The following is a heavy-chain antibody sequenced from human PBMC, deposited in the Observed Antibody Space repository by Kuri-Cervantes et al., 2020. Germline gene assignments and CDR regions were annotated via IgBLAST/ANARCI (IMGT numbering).Heavy chain of an antibody. CDR3: ARLFSRGPPFASVWATRGTRFDY. D-gene: IGHD6-19*01. CDR2: INHSGIT. J-gene: IGHJ4*02. Sequence: SETLSLTSAVYGGSFSGYYWNWIRQPPGKGLEWIGEINHSGITNYNPSLTSRVTISVDTSKNQFSLKLSSVTAADTAVYYCARLFSRGPPFASVWATRGTRFDYWGQGTLVTVSS. V-gene: IGHV4-34*01. CDR1: GGSFSGYY.